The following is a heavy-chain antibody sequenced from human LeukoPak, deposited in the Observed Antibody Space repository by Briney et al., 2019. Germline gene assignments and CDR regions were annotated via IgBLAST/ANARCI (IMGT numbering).Heavy chain of an antibody. CDR1: GSTVSNNY. D-gene: IGHD3-22*01. J-gene: IGHJ4*02. Sequence: GGSLRLSCAASGSTVSNNYMSWVRQAPGKGLEWVSVFYSGGSTYYGNSVNGRFTISRDDSKNMLYLQMNSLRAEDTAVYYCARIDSGGFYFDSWGQGTLVTVSS. CDR3: ARIDSGGFYFDS. V-gene: IGHV3-66*01. CDR2: FYSGGST.